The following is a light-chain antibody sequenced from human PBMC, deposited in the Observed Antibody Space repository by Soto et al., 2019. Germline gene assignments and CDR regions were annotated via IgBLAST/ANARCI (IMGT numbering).Light chain of an antibody. Sequence: QSVLTQPASVSGSPGQSITISCTGTSSDVGGYNYVAWYQQHPGKAPKLLIYNVSNRPSGVSNRFSGSKSGNTASLTIPGLQAEDEADYYCTSYTNRYTYVFGTGTKVTVL. V-gene: IGLV2-14*01. J-gene: IGLJ1*01. CDR2: NVS. CDR1: SSDVGGYNY. CDR3: TSYTNRYTYV.